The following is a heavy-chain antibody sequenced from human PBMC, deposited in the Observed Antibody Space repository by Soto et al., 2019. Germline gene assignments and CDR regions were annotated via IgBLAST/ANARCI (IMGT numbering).Heavy chain of an antibody. D-gene: IGHD6-19*01. CDR3: VTLGGIAVARLCWI. CDR1: GFTFSSYA. CDR2: ISGSGGST. Sequence: GGSLRLSCAASGFTFSSYAMSWVRQAPGKGLEWVSAISGSGGSTYYADSVKGRFTISRDNSKNTLYLQMNSLRAEDTAVYYCVTLGGIAVARLCWIWGQGTMVTVSS. V-gene: IGHV3-23*01. J-gene: IGHJ3*02.